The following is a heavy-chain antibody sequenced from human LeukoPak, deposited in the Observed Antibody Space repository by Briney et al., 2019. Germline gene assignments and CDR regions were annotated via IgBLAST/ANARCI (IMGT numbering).Heavy chain of an antibody. CDR3: ARDDIVVVPAAMGDAFDI. J-gene: IGHJ3*02. V-gene: IGHV4-39*02. CDR1: GGSISSSSYY. Sequence: PSETLSLTCTVSGGSISSSSYYWGWIRQPPGKGLEWIGSIYYSGSTYYNPSLKSRVTISVDTSKNQFSLKLSSVTAADTAVYYCARDDIVVVPAAMGDAFDIWGQGTMVTVSS. D-gene: IGHD2-2*01. CDR2: IYYSGST.